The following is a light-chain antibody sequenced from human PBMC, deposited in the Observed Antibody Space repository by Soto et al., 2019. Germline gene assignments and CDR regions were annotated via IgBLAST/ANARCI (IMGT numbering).Light chain of an antibody. CDR2: DAS. J-gene: IGKJ2*01. CDR1: QSVSSY. V-gene: IGKV3-11*01. CDR3: QQRFNWPRFT. Sequence: EIVLTQSPATLSLSPGERATLSCRASQSVSSYLAWYQQKPGQAPTLLIYDASNRATGIPARFSGGGPRPDFPLTISSLEPEDFAVYYCQQRFNWPRFTFGQGTKLEIK.